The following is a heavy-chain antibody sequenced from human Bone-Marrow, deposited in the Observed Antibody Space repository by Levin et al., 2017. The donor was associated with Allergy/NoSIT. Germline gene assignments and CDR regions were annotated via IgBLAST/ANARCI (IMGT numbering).Heavy chain of an antibody. J-gene: IGHJ3*02. V-gene: IGHV1-2*02. D-gene: IGHD3-10*01. CDR1: SSPFPFSS. CDR3: AGSYKAFDI. Sequence: GASVKVSCNSSSSPFPFSSLPFFLPSPFPGLEWMGWIDPEDGGATYAQQFQGRVTMTRDTSISTAYMEMRRLTSDDTAVYYCAGSYKAFDIWGQGTMVMVSS. CDR2: IDPEDGGA.